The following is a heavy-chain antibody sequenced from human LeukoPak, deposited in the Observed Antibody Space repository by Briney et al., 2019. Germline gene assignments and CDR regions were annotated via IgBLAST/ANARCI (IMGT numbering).Heavy chain of an antibody. CDR2: INSDGITT. D-gene: IGHD3-22*01. J-gene: IGHJ5*02. Sequence: GGSLRLSCAASGVTFSSYSMTWVRQAPGKGLVWVSRINSDGITTSYADSVKGRFTISRDNAENTLYLQMNSLRAEDTAVYYCARGYYYDRSGRRIADTWGQGTLVTVSS. CDR1: GVTFSSYS. V-gene: IGHV3-74*01. CDR3: ARGYYYDRSGRRIADT.